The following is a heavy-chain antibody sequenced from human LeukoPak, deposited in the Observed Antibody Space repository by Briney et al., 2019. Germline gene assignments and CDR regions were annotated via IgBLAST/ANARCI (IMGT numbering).Heavy chain of an antibody. J-gene: IGHJ4*02. CDR2: IYHSGST. V-gene: IGHV4-38-2*02. Sequence: SEALSLTCAVSGDSISSGYYWGWIRQPPGKGLEWIGSIYHSGSTYYNPSLKSRVTISVDTSKNQFSLKMSSVTAADTAVYYCARDRYNQVDYWGQGTLVTVSS. CDR3: ARDRYNQVDY. D-gene: IGHD5-24*01. CDR1: GDSISSGYY.